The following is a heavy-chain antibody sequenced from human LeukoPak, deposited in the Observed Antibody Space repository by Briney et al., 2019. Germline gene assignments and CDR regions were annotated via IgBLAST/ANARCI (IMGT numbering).Heavy chain of an antibody. CDR3: AIRRRMVRGVSGWFDP. CDR1: GGSFSGYY. V-gene: IGHV4-34*01. J-gene: IGHJ5*02. D-gene: IGHD3-10*01. Sequence: TSETLSLTCAVYGGSFSGYYWSWIRQPPGKGLEWIGEINHSGSTNYNPSLKSRVTISVDTSKNQFSLKLSSVTAADRAVYYCAIRRRMVRGVSGWFDPWGQGILVTVSS. CDR2: INHSGST.